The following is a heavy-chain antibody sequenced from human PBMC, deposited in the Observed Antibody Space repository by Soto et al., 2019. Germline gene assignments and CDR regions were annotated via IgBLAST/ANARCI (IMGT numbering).Heavy chain of an antibody. CDR2: IIPIFGTA. CDR1: GCTFSSYA. D-gene: IGHD3-3*01. J-gene: IGHJ6*02. Sequence: ASVKVSCKASGCTFSSYAISWVRQAPGQGLEWMGGIIPIFGTANYAQKFQGRVTITADESTSTAYMELSSLRSEDTAVYYCARHLPYYDSWSGYYTGNYSYYYDCGMDVWGQGTTFTVSS. V-gene: IGHV1-69*13. CDR3: ARHLPYYDSWSGYYTGNYSYYYDCGMDV.